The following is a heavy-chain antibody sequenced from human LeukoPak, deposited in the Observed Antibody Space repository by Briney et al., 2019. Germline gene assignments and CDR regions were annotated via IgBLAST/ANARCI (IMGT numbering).Heavy chain of an antibody. CDR1: GFTFDDYA. Sequence: GGSLRLSCAAPGFTFDDYAMHWVRQAPGKGLEWVSGISWNSGSIGYADSVKGRFTISRDNAKNSLYLQMNSLRAEDTALYYCATLTVAARTANFDYWGQGTLVTVSS. J-gene: IGHJ4*02. CDR3: ATLTVAARTANFDY. V-gene: IGHV3-9*01. CDR2: ISWNSGSI. D-gene: IGHD6-6*01.